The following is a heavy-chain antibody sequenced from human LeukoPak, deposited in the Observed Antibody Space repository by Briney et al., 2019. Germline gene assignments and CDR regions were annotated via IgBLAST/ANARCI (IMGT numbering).Heavy chain of an antibody. CDR3: ARNIVGAATSGYYYYGMDV. J-gene: IGHJ6*02. Sequence: ASVKVSCKASGYTFTSYGISWVRQAPGQGLEWMGWISAYNGNTNYAQKLQGRVTMTTDTSTSTAYMELSSLRSEDTAVYYCARNIVGAATSGYYYYGMDVWGQGTTVTVSS. V-gene: IGHV1-18*01. D-gene: IGHD1-26*01. CDR2: ISAYNGNT. CDR1: GYTFTSYG.